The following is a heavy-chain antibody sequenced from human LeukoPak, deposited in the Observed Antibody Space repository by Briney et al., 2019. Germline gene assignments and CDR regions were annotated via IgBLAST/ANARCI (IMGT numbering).Heavy chain of an antibody. CDR1: GGSISSSSYY. V-gene: IGHV4-39*01. D-gene: IGHD2-15*01. CDR2: IYYSGST. CDR3: ARGDPQNIVVVVAATSSSWFDP. Sequence: SETLSLTCTVSGGSISSSSYYWGWIRQPPGKGLEWIGSIYYSGSTYYNPSLKSRVTISVDTSKNQFSLKLSSVTAADTAVYYCARGDPQNIVVVVAATSSSWFDPWGQGTLVTVSS. J-gene: IGHJ5*02.